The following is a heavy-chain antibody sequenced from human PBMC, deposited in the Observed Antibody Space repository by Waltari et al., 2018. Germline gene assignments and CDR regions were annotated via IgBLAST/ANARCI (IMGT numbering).Heavy chain of an antibody. D-gene: IGHD3-22*01. J-gene: IGHJ3*02. Sequence: EVQLVESGGGLVQPGGSLRLSCAASGSSFSPYWMSWVRQAPGKGLEWVADIKGDGSRKYYLDSVRGRFSISRDNTKNSVDLQMNSLRAEDTAVYYCARDDSSSGSYDAFDIWGQGTMVAVSS. CDR2: IKGDGSRK. CDR3: ARDDSSSGSYDAFDI. V-gene: IGHV3-7*01. CDR1: GSSFSPYW.